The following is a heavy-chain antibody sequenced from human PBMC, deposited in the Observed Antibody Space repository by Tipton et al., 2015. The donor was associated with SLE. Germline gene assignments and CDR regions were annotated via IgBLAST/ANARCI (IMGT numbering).Heavy chain of an antibody. CDR1: GGSISSHY. CDR2: IYNSGRG. J-gene: IGHJ3*02. Sequence: TLSLTCTVSGGSISSHYWSWIRQPPGKGLEWIGYIYNSGRGNYNPSLKSRVTISVDTSKNQFSLKLSSVSAADTAVYYCARSDYYDSSGYYSYAFDIWGQGTMVTVSS. V-gene: IGHV4-59*11. D-gene: IGHD3-22*01. CDR3: ARSDYYDSSGYYSYAFDI.